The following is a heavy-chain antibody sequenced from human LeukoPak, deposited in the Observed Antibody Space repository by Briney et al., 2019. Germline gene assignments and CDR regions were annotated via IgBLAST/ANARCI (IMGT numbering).Heavy chain of an antibody. CDR2: ISWFGVIT. CDR1: GLNYDQYA. V-gene: IGHV3-43D*04. CDR3: TKGRYSTNWYELDD. Sequence: GGSLTLSCAPWGLNYDQYAMHWLRHTPGKGPEWVSCISWFGVITIYADSVKASFTLSRENKENSVFVQMNSLRGDGTALYYCTKGRYSTNWYELDDWGQGTRVIVSS. J-gene: IGHJ4*02. D-gene: IGHD2-2*01.